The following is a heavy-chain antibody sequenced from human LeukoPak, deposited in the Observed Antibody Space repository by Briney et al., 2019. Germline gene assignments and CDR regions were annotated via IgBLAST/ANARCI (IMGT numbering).Heavy chain of an antibody. V-gene: IGHV4-34*01. J-gene: IGHJ4*02. CDR3: ARSPYCSGGSCYRRGFDY. CDR2: INHSGST. CDR1: GGSFGGYY. D-gene: IGHD2-15*01. Sequence: SETLSLTCAVYGGSFGGYYWSWIRQPPGKGLEWIGEINHSGSTNCNPSLKSRVTIPVDTSKNQFSLKLSSVTAADTAVYYCARSPYCSGGSCYRRGFDYWGQGTLVTVSS.